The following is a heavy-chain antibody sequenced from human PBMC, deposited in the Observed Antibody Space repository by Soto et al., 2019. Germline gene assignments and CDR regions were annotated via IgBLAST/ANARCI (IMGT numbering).Heavy chain of an antibody. V-gene: IGHV1-69*08. CDR1: GGTLSSYS. CDR2: IITFVGKA. D-gene: IGHD2-8*02. CDR3: ARVTGGHYSGGNYMDV. Sequence: QVQLVQSGPEVKKPGSSVKVSCKTSGGTLSSYSISWVRQAPGQGLEWVGRIITFVGKANVAQQFQGRVTIAADRSTDTTYMELRRLTSDDTAVYYCARVTGGHYSGGNYMDVCGTGTTVTFSS. J-gene: IGHJ6*03.